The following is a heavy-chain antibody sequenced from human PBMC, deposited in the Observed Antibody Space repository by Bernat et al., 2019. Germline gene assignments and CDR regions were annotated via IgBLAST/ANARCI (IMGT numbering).Heavy chain of an antibody. J-gene: IGHJ4*02. D-gene: IGHD4-23*01. CDR2: IIPILGIA. V-gene: IGHV1-69*04. Sequence: QVQLVQSGAEVKKPGSSVKVSCKASGGTFSSYAISWVRQAPGQGLEWMGRIIPILGIANYAQKFQGRVTITADKSTSTAYMELSSLRSEDTAVYYCARDPPHDYGGNSGGYWGQGTLVTVSS. CDR3: ARDPPHDYGGNSGGY. CDR1: GGTFSSYA.